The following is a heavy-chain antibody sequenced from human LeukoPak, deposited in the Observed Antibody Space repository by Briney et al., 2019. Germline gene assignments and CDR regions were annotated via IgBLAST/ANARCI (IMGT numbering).Heavy chain of an antibody. CDR1: GFTFSSYA. CDR3: ARGYYYDSSGYYSDAFDI. Sequence: PGGSLRLSCAASGFTFSSYAMHWVRQAPGKGLEWVAVISYDGSNKYYADSVKGRFTISRDNSKNTLYLQMDSLRAEDTAVYYCARGYYYDSSGYYSDAFDIWGQGTMVTVSS. CDR2: ISYDGSNK. V-gene: IGHV3-30*01. J-gene: IGHJ3*02. D-gene: IGHD3-22*01.